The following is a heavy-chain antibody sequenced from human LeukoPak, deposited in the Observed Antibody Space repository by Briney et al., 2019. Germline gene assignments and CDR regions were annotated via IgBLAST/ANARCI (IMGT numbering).Heavy chain of an antibody. V-gene: IGHV4-59*01. Sequence: KPSETLSLTCTVSGGSISGYYWSWIRRPPGKGREWIGHIHYSGSANYNASLKSRATMFVDTSKNEFSLTLRSVTAADTAVYYCARVGDSSGYSVLDSWGQGTLVTVSS. CDR1: GGSISGYY. D-gene: IGHD3-22*01. CDR2: IHYSGSA. CDR3: ARVGDSSGYSVLDS. J-gene: IGHJ4*02.